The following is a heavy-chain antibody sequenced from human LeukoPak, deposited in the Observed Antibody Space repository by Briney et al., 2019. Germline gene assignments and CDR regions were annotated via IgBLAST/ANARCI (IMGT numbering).Heavy chain of an antibody. CDR2: IYSGGST. D-gene: IGHD2-21*02. CDR1: GFTVSSSY. Sequence: GGSLRLSCAASGFTVSSSYMSWVRQAPGKGLEWVSVIYSGGSTYYADSVKGRFTISRDNSKNTLYLQMNSLRAEDTAVYYCARELGGDQEDWFDPWGQGTLVTVSS. J-gene: IGHJ5*02. V-gene: IGHV3-66*02. CDR3: ARELGGDQEDWFDP.